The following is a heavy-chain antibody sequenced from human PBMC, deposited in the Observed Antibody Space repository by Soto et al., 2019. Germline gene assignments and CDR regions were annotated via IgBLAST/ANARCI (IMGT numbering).Heavy chain of an antibody. CDR2: IIPILGRA. CDR1: GGTFSSYT. Sequence: QVQLVQSGAAVKKPGSSVKVSCKASGGTFSSYTISWVRQAPGQGLEWMGRIIPILGRANYAQKFQGRVTITADKPTSTSPMERSSLKSEDTAVYSCAREGGGVVVPAADWYFDLWGSGTLVTVSS. D-gene: IGHD2-2*01. V-gene: IGHV1-69*08. J-gene: IGHJ2*01. CDR3: AREGGGVVVPAADWYFDL.